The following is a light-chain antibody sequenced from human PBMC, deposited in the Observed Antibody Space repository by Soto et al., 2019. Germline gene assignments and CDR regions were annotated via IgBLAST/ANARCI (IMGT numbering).Light chain of an antibody. CDR1: QSVSSSY. J-gene: IGKJ3*01. V-gene: IGKV3-20*01. Sequence: EIVLTQSPGTLSLSPGERATLSCRASQSVSSSYLAWYQQKPGQAPRLLIYGASSRATGIPDRFSGSGSGTDFTLTIRRLEPEDFAVYYCQQYGSSQFTFGPGTKVDIK. CDR2: GAS. CDR3: QQYGSSQFT.